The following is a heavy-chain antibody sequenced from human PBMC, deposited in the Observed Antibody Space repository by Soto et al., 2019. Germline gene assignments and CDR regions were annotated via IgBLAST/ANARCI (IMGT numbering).Heavy chain of an antibody. CDR2: ITGSGGRT. Sequence: EVQLLESGGDLVQPGKSLRLSCVASGFTFASYAMTWVRQAPGKGLEWVSFITGSGGRTDYADSVKGRFTISRDNSKNTLYLQMNRLRAEDTAVYYCAQFGVITMGLEYWGQGTLVTISS. J-gene: IGHJ4*02. V-gene: IGHV3-23*01. CDR1: GFTFASYA. CDR3: AQFGVITMGLEY. D-gene: IGHD3-16*01.